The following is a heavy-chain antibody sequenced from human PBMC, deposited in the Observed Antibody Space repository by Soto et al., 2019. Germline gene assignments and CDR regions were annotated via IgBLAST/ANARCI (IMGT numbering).Heavy chain of an antibody. CDR2: INDDGSAK. D-gene: IGHD3-16*02. V-gene: IGHV3-7*01. CDR3: ARIVYTFPI. Sequence: EVQLVESGGGLAQPGGSLRLSCAVSGVSCSDDGMSWVRPAPEKGLEWVANINDDGSAKHDADCAIGRFTISRDNTANSLYMQINSLRAEDTAVDYCARIVYTFPIWGQGTVVTVSS. J-gene: IGHJ3*02. CDR1: GVSCSDDG.